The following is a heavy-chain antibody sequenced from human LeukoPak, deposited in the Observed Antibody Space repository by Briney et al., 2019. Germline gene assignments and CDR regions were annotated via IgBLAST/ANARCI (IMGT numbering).Heavy chain of an antibody. J-gene: IGHJ3*02. CDR1: GGTFSNYA. Sequence: SVKVSCNASGGTFSNYAISWVRQAPGQGLEWMRGIIPIFGTANYAQKFQGRVTITTDESTSTAYMELSSLRSEDTAVYYCARRGVGHVGRDAFDIWGQGTMVTVSS. V-gene: IGHV1-69*05. D-gene: IGHD3-10*01. CDR2: IIPIFGTA. CDR3: ARRGVGHVGRDAFDI.